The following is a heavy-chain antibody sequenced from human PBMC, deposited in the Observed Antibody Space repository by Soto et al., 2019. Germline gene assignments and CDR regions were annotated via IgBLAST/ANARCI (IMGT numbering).Heavy chain of an antibody. J-gene: IGHJ4*02. CDR1: DDSINSDKYY. CDR3: ARLEGLATISYYFDF. V-gene: IGHV4-39*01. CDR2: IYYRGNA. Sequence: QLQLQESGPGLVKPSETLSLTCSVSDDSINSDKYYWGWIRQPPGTGLEWIGSIYYRGNAYYNPSLQTRVTISLDKSRSQCSLKLNSVTAADSAVYFCARLEGLATISYYFDFWGPGALVTVSS. D-gene: IGHD3-9*01.